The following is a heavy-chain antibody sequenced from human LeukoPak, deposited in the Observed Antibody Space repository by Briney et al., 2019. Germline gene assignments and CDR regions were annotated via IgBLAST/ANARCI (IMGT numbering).Heavy chain of an antibody. D-gene: IGHD6-13*01. CDR3: TREAAAGIDY. CDR1: GFTFSTYW. Sequence: GGSLRLSCAVSGFTFSTYWMSWVRQAPGKGLEWVANIKQDGSEKYYLDSVKGRFTISRDNAKNSLYLQMNSLRAEDTAVYFCTREAAAGIDYWGQGTLVTVSS. CDR2: IKQDGSEK. V-gene: IGHV3-7*01. J-gene: IGHJ4*02.